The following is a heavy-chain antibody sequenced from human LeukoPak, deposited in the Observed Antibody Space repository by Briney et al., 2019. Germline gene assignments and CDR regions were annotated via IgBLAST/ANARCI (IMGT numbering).Heavy chain of an antibody. CDR2: IRYDGSNK. Sequence: GGSLRLSCAASGFTFSSYGMHWVRQAPGKGLEWVAFIRYDGSNKYYADSVKGRFTISRDNSKNTLYLQMNSPRAEDTAVYYCAKGDSGSYPNWFDPWGQGTLVTVSS. J-gene: IGHJ5*02. CDR3: AKGDSGSYPNWFDP. V-gene: IGHV3-30*02. D-gene: IGHD1-26*01. CDR1: GFTFSSYG.